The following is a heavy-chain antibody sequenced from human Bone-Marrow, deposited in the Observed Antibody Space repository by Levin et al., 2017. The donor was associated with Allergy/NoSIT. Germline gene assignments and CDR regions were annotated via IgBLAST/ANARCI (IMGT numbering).Heavy chain of an antibody. Sequence: ASVKVSCRASGYTFTWYHMHWVRQAPGQGLEWMGWINPKSGDTDFAQKFQGRVTITRDTSISTAYMQLSSLSFDDTAVYYCARVADFWSGYYQRPVDYWGQGTLVTVSS. J-gene: IGHJ4*02. CDR3: ARVADFWSGYYQRPVDY. V-gene: IGHV1-2*02. CDR1: GYTFTWYH. CDR2: INPKSGDT. D-gene: IGHD3-3*01.